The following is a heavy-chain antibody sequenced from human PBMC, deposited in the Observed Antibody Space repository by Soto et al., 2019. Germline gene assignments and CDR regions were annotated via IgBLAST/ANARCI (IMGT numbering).Heavy chain of an antibody. CDR1: GYTLTELS. V-gene: IGHV1-24*01. D-gene: IGHD2-8*01. J-gene: IGHJ4*02. CDR2: FDPEDGET. CDR3: ATGIMYEWNPDPHFDY. Sequence: ASVKVSCKVSGYTLTELSMHWVRQAPGKGLEWMGGFDPEDGETIYAQKFQGRVTMTEDTSTDTAYMELSSPRSEDTAVYYCATGIMYEWNPDPHFDYWGQGTLVTVSS.